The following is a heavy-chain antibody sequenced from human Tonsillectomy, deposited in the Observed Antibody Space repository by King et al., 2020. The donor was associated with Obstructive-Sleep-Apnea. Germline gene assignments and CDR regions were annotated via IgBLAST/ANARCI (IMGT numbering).Heavy chain of an antibody. CDR3: AREIYDILTGYSGYFDY. CDR2: IKQDGSEK. J-gene: IGHJ4*02. CDR1: GFTFSSYW. Sequence: VQLVESGGGLVQPGGSLRLSCAASGFTFSSYWMSWVRQAPGKGLEWVANIKQDGSEKYYVVSVKGRFTISRDNAKNSLYLQMNSLRAEDTAVYYCAREIYDILTGYSGYFDYWGQGTLVTVSS. D-gene: IGHD3-9*01. V-gene: IGHV3-7*01.